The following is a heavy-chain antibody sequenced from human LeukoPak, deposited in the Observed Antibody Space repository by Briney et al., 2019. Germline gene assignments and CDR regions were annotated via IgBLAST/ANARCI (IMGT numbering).Heavy chain of an antibody. CDR1: GGSFSGYY. CDR3: ARGPPHYY. J-gene: IGHJ4*02. D-gene: IGHD3-3*02. Sequence: SETLSLTCAVYGGSFSGYYWSWIRQPPGKGLEWIGEINHSGSTNYNPSLKSRVTISVDTSKNQFSLKLSSVTAADTAVYYCARGPPHYYWGQGTLATVSS. V-gene: IGHV4-34*01. CDR2: INHSGST.